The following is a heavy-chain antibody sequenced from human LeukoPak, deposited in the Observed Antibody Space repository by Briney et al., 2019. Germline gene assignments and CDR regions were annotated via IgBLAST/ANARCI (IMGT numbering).Heavy chain of an antibody. CDR1: GFTLNTDW. D-gene: IGHD2-15*01. V-gene: IGHV3-7*03. CDR3: ARVPFCSGPTCYGFFDY. J-gene: IGHJ4*02. Sequence: GGSLRLSCAASGFTLNTDWMNWVRQAPGKGLEGVASINKDGSEKYYVDSMKGRFTISRDNAKNSLYLQMNSLRAEDTAVYYCARVPFCSGPTCYGFFDYWGQGTLVTVSS. CDR2: INKDGSEK.